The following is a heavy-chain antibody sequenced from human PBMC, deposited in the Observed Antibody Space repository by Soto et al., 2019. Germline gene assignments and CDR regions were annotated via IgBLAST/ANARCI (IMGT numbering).Heavy chain of an antibody. CDR1: GFTISTYN. CDR2: ISSSSNTL. D-gene: IGHD2-2*01. Sequence: PGGSLRLSGAASGFTISTYNMIWVSQAPGKGLQWVSYISSSSNTLYYGDSVRGRFTISRDNAKNSLYLQMNSLRDEDTAVYYCAMSPDATIKDISYYYALDVWGQGTTVTVSS. J-gene: IGHJ6*02. V-gene: IGHV3-48*02. CDR3: AMSPDATIKDISYYYALDV.